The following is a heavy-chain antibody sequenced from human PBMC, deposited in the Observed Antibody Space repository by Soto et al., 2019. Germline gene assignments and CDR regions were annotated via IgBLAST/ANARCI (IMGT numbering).Heavy chain of an antibody. D-gene: IGHD6-19*01. CDR2: IIPIVGTA. V-gene: IGHV1-69*01. CDR3: ASCRSGWYDYEDD. J-gene: IGHJ4*02. Sequence: QVQLVQSGAEVKKPGSSVKVSCKASGGTFSSYAISWVRQAPGQGLEWMGGIIPIVGTANYAQKFQGRVTITADESTSRAYRELSSLRSEDTAVYYCASCRSGWYDYEDDWGQGTLVTVSS. CDR1: GGTFSSYA.